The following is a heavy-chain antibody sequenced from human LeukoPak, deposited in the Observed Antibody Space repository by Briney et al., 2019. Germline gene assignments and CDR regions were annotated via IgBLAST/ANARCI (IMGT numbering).Heavy chain of an antibody. CDR3: ARDRALAQLD. J-gene: IGHJ4*02. CDR2: INPSGGST. CDR1: GYAFTSYY. Sequence: PAASVKVSCKASGYAFTSYYMHWVRQAPGQGLEWMGIINPSGGSTSYAQKSQGRVTMTRDMSTSTVYMELSSLRSEDTAVYYCARDRALAQLDWGQGTLVTVSS. D-gene: IGHD5-18*01. V-gene: IGHV1-46*01.